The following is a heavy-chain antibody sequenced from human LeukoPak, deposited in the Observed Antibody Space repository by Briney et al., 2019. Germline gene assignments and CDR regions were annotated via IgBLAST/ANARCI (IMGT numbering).Heavy chain of an antibody. D-gene: IGHD6-13*01. CDR1: GGSISSYY. CDR3: ARVIAAAGTNPFDY. CDR2: VYYSGST. V-gene: IGHV4-59*01. Sequence: SETLSLTCTVSGGSISSYYWSWIRQPPGKGLEWIGYVYYSGSTNYNPSLKSRVTISVDTSENQFSLKLSSVTAADTAVYYCARVIAAAGTNPFDYWGQGTLVTVSS. J-gene: IGHJ4*02.